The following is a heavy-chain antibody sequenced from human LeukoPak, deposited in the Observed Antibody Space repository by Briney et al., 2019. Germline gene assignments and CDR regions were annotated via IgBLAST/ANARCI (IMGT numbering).Heavy chain of an antibody. D-gene: IGHD6-13*01. CDR2: TNHSGST. J-gene: IGHJ5*02. CDR3: ARAAAAGNWFDP. V-gene: IGHV4-34*01. Sequence: PSETLSLTCVVYGGSFSGYYWSWIRQPPGKGLEWIGETNHSGSTNYNPSLKSRVTISVDTSKNQFSLKLSSVTAADTAVYYCARAAAAGNWFDPWGQGTLVTVSS. CDR1: GGSFSGYY.